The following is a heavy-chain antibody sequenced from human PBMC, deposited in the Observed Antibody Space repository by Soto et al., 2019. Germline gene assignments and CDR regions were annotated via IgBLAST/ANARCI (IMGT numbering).Heavy chain of an antibody. V-gene: IGHV3-13*01. J-gene: IGHJ3*02. CDR1: GFTFSSYD. D-gene: IGHD1-26*01. CDR3: ARVGSPGAFDI. Sequence: GGSLRLSCAASGFTFSSYDMHWVRQATGKGLEWVSAIGTAGDTYYPGSVKGRFTISRENAKNSLYLQMNSLRAEDTAVYYCARVGSPGAFDIWGQGTMVTVSS. CDR2: IGTAGDT.